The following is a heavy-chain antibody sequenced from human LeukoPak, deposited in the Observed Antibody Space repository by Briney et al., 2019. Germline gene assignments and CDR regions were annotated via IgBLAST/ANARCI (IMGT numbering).Heavy chain of an antibody. CDR1: GFTFSSYS. V-gene: IGHV3-21*01. Sequence: GGSLRLSCAASGFTFSSYSMNWVRQAPGKGLEWVSSISSSSSYIYYADSVKGRFTISRDNAKNSLYLQMNSLRAEDTVVYYCARDLRWLADYWGQGTLVTVSS. CDR2: ISSSSSYI. D-gene: IGHD6-19*01. CDR3: ARDLRWLADY. J-gene: IGHJ4*02.